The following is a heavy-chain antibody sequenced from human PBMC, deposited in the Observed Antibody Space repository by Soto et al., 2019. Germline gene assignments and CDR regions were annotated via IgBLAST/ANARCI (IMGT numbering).Heavy chain of an antibody. CDR3: ATLAAAGTSGLFDI. J-gene: IGHJ3*02. CDR1: GGSISSSSYY. Sequence: LTCTVSGGSISSSSYYWGWIRQPPGKGLEWIGSIYYSGSTYYNPSLKSRVTISVDTSKNQFSLKLSSVTAADTAVYYCATLAAAGTSGLFDIWGQGTMVTVSS. CDR2: IYYSGST. D-gene: IGHD6-13*01. V-gene: IGHV4-39*01.